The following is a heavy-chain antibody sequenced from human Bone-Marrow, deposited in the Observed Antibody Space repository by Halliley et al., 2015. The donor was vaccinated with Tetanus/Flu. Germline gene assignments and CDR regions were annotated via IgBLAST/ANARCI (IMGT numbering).Heavy chain of an antibody. D-gene: IGHD5-12*01. V-gene: IGHV4-38-2*01. CDR3: ARGPAEDEMATIHFDY. Sequence: TLSLTCAVSGYSSSSGYYWGWIRQPPGKGLEWIGSLYHSGTIYYNPSLQSRVTISVDTSKNQFSLKLSSVTAADTAVYYCARGPAEDEMATIHFDYWGQGALVTVSS. J-gene: IGHJ4*02. CDR2: LYHSGTI. CDR1: GYSSSSGYY.